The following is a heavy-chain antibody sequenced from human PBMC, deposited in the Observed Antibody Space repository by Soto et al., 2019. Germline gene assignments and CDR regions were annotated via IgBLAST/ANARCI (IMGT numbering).Heavy chain of an antibody. CDR2: INPSGGST. D-gene: IGHD1-1*01. CDR3: ARDKLSTPGHYYYMDV. CDR1: GYTFTSYY. V-gene: IGHV1-46*03. Sequence: GASVKVSCKASGYTFTSYYMHWVRQAPGQGLEWMGIINPSGGSTSYAQKFQGRLTMTRDTSTSTVYMELSSLRSEDTAVYYCARDKLSTPGHYYYMDVWGKGTTVTVSS. J-gene: IGHJ6*03.